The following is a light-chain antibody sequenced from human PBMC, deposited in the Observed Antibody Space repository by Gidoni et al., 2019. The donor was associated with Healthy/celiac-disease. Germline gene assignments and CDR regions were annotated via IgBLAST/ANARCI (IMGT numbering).Light chain of an antibody. Sequence: SYELTQPPAGSVSPGQTARITCSGDAVPKQYAYWYQQKPGQAPVLVIYKDSERPSGIPDRFSGSSSGTTVTLTISGVQAEDEADYYCQSADSSGTYVVFGGGTKLTVL. CDR2: KDS. CDR3: QSADSSGTYVV. V-gene: IGLV3-25*03. CDR1: AVPKQY. J-gene: IGLJ2*01.